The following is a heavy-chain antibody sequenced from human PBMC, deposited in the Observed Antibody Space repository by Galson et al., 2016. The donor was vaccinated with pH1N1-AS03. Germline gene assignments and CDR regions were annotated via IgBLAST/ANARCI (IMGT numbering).Heavy chain of an antibody. V-gene: IGHV3-74*03. CDR2: IDTDGTSA. J-gene: IGHJ3*01. Sequence: SLRLSCAASGFAFNKFWMHWVRQAPGKGLEWVSQIDTDGTSATYADSVEGRFTTSRDNAKNTLYLQMNSLRDEDTAVYYCASDGVFDHKSAFDFWGQGTMVTVSS. D-gene: IGHD3-9*01. CDR3: ASDGVFDHKSAFDF. CDR1: GFAFNKFW.